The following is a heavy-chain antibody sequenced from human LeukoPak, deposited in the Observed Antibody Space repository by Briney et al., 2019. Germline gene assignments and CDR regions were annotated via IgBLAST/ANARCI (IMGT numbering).Heavy chain of an antibody. J-gene: IGHJ4*02. V-gene: IGHV4-39*01. CDR1: GGSISSSSCY. Sequence: PSETLSLTCTVSGGSISSSSCYWGWIRQPPGKGLEWIGSIYYSGSTYYNPSLKSRVTISVDTSKNQFSLKLSSVTAADTAVYYCARTRITMVRGAPSGWGQGTLVTVSS. CDR3: ARTRITMVRGAPSG. CDR2: IYYSGST. D-gene: IGHD3-10*01.